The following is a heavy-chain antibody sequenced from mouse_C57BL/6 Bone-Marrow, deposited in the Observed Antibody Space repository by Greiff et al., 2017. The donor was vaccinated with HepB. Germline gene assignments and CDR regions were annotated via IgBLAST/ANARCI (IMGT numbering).Heavy chain of an antibody. V-gene: IGHV5-4*03. D-gene: IGHD2-2*01. CDR1: GFTFSSYA. J-gene: IGHJ2*01. CDR3: ANLLWLRRGDY. CDR2: ISDGGSYT. Sequence: EVKVVESGGGLVKPGGSLKLSCAASGFTFSSYAMSWVRQTPEKRLEWVATISDGGSYTYYPDNVKGRFTISRDNAKNNLYLQMSHLKSEDTAMYYCANLLWLRRGDYWGQGTTLTVSS.